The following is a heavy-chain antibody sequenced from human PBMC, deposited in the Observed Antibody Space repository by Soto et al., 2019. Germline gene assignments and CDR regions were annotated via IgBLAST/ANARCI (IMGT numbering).Heavy chain of an antibody. V-gene: IGHV3-30*18. CDR3: AKPYYDFWSGYYKGNYFDY. J-gene: IGHJ4*02. Sequence: PGGSLRLSCAASGFTFSSYGMHWVRQAPGKGLEWVAVISYDGSNKYYADSVKGRFTISRDNSKNTLYLQMNSLRAEDTAVYYCAKPYYDFWSGYYKGNYFDYWGQGTLVTVSS. CDR1: GFTFSSYG. CDR2: ISYDGSNK. D-gene: IGHD3-3*01.